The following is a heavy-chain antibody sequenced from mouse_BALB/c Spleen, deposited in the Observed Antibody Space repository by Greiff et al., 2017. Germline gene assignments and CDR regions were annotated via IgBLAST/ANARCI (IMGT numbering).Heavy chain of an antibody. CDR3: ARYPSYRYGLSWFAY. J-gene: IGHJ3*01. D-gene: IGHD2-14*01. CDR1: GYTFTDYA. CDR2: ISTYYGDA. Sequence: QVQLKQSGAELVRPGVSVTISCKGSGYTFTDYAMHWVKQSHAKSLEWIGVISTYYGDASYNQKFKGKATMTVDKSSSTAYMELARLTSEDSAIYYCARYPSYRYGLSWFAYWGQGTLVTVAA. V-gene: IGHV1S137*01.